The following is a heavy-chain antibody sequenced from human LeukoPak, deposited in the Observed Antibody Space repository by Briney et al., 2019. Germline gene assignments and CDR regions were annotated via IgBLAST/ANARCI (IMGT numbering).Heavy chain of an antibody. J-gene: IGHJ4*02. V-gene: IGHV4-59*08. D-gene: IGHD1-26*01. Sequence: SETLSLTCTVSGGSLTTHYWAWIRQPSGKGLEWIGFVSKTGNTNYNPSLKSRATISVDTSKNTFSLKLSSVTAADTAVYFCARRGAPSKFYYFDSWGQGTLVTVSS. CDR2: VSKTGNT. CDR3: ARRGAPSKFYYFDS. CDR1: GGSLTTHY.